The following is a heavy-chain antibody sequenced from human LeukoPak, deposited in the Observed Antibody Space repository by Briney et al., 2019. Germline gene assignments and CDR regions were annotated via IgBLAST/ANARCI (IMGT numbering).Heavy chain of an antibody. CDR3: ARGRSGSYNAFDI. D-gene: IGHD1-26*01. V-gene: IGHV3-21*01. CDR1: GFTFSNYN. CDR2: ISSSGTFI. Sequence: GGSLRLSCATSGFTFSNYNMNWVRQAPGKGLEWVSSISSSGTFIYYADSVKGRFTISRDNAKNSLYLQMNSLRAEDTAVYYCARGRSGSYNAFDIWGQGTMVTVSS. J-gene: IGHJ3*02.